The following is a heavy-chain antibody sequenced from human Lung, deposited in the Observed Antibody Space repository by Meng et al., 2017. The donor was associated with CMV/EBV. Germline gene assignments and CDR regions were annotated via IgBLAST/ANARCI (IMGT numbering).Heavy chain of an antibody. CDR1: GYTFSGFY. V-gene: IGHV1-2*02. Sequence: ASXXVSCKASGYTFSGFYMHWVRQAPGQGLEWMGWINPSNGGTKYVQKFQGRVTMTRDTSINTAYMELSRLTSDDTAVYYCARVRWQQLAYDAFDIWGQGXMVTVSS. D-gene: IGHD5-24*01. J-gene: IGHJ3*02. CDR3: ARVRWQQLAYDAFDI. CDR2: INPSNGGT.